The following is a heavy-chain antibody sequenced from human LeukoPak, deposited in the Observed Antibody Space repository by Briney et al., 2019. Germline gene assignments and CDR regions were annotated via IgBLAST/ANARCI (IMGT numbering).Heavy chain of an antibody. D-gene: IGHD3-22*01. V-gene: IGHV1-8*01. CDR1: GYTFTIYD. Sequence: ASVKVSFTASGYTFTIYDINWVRQAPGQGLEWMGWMNPNSGNTGYAQKFQGRVTMTRNTSISTASMELSSLRSEDTAVYYCARGGDHYYDSSGYPIDYWGQGTLVTVSS. CDR3: ARGGDHYYDSSGYPIDY. J-gene: IGHJ4*02. CDR2: MNPNSGNT.